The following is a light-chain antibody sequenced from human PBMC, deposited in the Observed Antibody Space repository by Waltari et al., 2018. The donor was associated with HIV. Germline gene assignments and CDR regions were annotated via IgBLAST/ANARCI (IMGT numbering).Light chain of an antibody. J-gene: IGKJ1*01. V-gene: IGKV1-NL1*01. CDR2: AAS. Sequence: DIEMTQSPSSLSASVGDTVTITSRASQDITSSLAWYQQKAGKAPNLLLYAASRLESGVPSRFSGSGSGTDYTLTINSLQSEDFATYYCQQYDRTPWTFGQGTKVEIK. CDR1: QDITSS. CDR3: QQYDRTPWT.